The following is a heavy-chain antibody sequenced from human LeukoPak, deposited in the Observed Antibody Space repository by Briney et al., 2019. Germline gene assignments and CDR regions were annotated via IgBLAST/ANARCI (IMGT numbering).Heavy chain of an antibody. CDR3: ARAESSGCYRSYYFDY. Sequence: PGGSLRLSCAASGFTVSSNHVSWVRQAPGKGLEWVSVIYSGGSTYYADSVKGRFTISRDNSKNTLYLQMNSLRAEDTAVYYCARAESSGCYRSYYFDYWGQGTLVTVSS. D-gene: IGHD6-19*01. V-gene: IGHV3-53*01. CDR1: GFTVSSNH. CDR2: IYSGGST. J-gene: IGHJ4*02.